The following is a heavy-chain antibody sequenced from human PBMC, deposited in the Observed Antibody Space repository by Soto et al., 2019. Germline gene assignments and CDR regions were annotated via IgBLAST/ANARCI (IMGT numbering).Heavy chain of an antibody. D-gene: IGHD2-15*01. CDR3: ATHVVVVAATRDYFDY. V-gene: IGHV3-23*01. J-gene: IGHJ4*02. Sequence: GGSLRLSCAASGFTFSSYAMSWVRQAPGKGLEWVSAISGSGGSTYYADSVKGRFTISRDNSKNTLYLQMNSLRAEDTAVYYCATHVVVVAATRDYFDYWGQGTLVTVSS. CDR2: ISGSGGST. CDR1: GFTFSSYA.